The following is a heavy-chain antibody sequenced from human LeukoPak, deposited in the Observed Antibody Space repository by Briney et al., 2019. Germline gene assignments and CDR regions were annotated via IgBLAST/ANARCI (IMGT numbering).Heavy chain of an antibody. V-gene: IGHV4-34*01. CDR3: ARVRLWFRAEDY. Sequence: SETLSLTCAVYGGSFSGYYWSWIRQPPGKGLEWIGEINHSGSTNYNPSLKSRVTISVDTSKNQFSLKLSSVTAADTAVYYCARVRLWFRAEDYWGQGTLVTVSS. D-gene: IGHD5-18*01. J-gene: IGHJ4*02. CDR2: INHSGST. CDR1: GGSFSGYY.